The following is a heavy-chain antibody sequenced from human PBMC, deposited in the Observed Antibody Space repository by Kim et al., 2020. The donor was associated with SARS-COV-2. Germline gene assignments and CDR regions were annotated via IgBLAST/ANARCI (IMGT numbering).Heavy chain of an antibody. CDR2: ISYDGSNK. CDR3: ARDRVGVVVAASAMSDYYGMDV. V-gene: IGHV3-30*04. CDR1: GFTFSSYA. J-gene: IGHJ6*02. D-gene: IGHD2-15*01. Sequence: GGSLRLSCAASGFTFSSYAMHWVRQAPGKGLEWVAVISYDGSNKYYADSVKGRFTISRDNSKNTLYLQMNSLRAEDTAVYYCARDRVGVVVAASAMSDYYGMDVWGQGTTVTVSS.